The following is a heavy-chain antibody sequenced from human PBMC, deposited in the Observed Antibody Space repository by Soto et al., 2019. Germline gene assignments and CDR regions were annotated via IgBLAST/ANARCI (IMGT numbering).Heavy chain of an antibody. CDR2: ISTDDSSI. J-gene: IGHJ6*02. Sequence: GGSLRLSCAASGFTFSNYAMNWVRQAPGKGLEWVSYISTDDSSIDYADSVKGRFTISRDNAKNSLYLQMNSLRAEDTALYYCARADSGSYYYYYGMDVWGQGTTVTVSS. CDR3: ARADSGSYYYYYGMDV. V-gene: IGHV3-48*03. D-gene: IGHD1-26*01. CDR1: GFTFSNYA.